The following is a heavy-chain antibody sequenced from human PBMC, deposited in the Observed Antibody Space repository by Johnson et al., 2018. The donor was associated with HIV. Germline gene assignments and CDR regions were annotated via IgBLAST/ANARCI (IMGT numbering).Heavy chain of an antibody. Sequence: VQLVESGGGLAQPGRSLRLSCTGSGFTFGDFAVSWVRQAPGKGLEWVGHIKSKTDGGTTDYAAPVKGKFTISRDDSKNTLYLEMNSLKTEDTAVYYCTTDLPYCSGHDCYNAFDLWGQGTTVIVSS. D-gene: IGHD2-15*01. J-gene: IGHJ3*01. V-gene: IGHV3-15*01. CDR3: TTDLPYCSGHDCYNAFDL. CDR1: GFTFGDFA. CDR2: IKSKTDGGTT.